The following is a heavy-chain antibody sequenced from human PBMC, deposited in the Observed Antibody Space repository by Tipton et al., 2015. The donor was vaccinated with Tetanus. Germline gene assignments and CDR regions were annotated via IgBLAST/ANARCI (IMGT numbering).Heavy chain of an antibody. D-gene: IGHD1-26*01. CDR2: INPHNGDT. CDR1: GNTFTSHG. CDR3: VRDKVGGITGFDH. Sequence: QLVQSGAEVKKPGASVKVSCKASGNTFTSHGITWVRQAPGQGLEWMGWINPHNGDTNYAQRFEGRVTMTTDPSSSTAYMELRGLRSDDTAVYFCVRDKVGGITGFDHWGQGTLVTVSS. V-gene: IGHV1-18*01. J-gene: IGHJ4*02.